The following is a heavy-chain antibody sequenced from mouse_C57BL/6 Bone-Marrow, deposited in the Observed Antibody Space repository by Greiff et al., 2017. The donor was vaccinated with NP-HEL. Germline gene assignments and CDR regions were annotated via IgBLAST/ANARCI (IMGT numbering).Heavy chain of an antibody. CDR2: IHPNSGST. CDR1: GYTFTSYW. Sequence: QVQLQQPGAELVKPGASVKLSCKASGYTFTSYWMHWVKQRPGQGLEWIGMIHPNSGSTNYNEKFKSKATLTVDKSSSTAYMQLSSLTSENSAVYYCARFPEYYDSSSYAMDYWGQGTSVTVSS. CDR3: ARFPEYYDSSSYAMDY. V-gene: IGHV1-64*01. D-gene: IGHD1-1*01. J-gene: IGHJ4*01.